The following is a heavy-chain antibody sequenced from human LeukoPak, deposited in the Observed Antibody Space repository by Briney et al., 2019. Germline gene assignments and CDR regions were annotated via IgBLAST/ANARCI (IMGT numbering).Heavy chain of an antibody. J-gene: IGHJ4*02. CDR3: ARDHTVAGIVIDS. Sequence: GGPLRLSCAASGFTFSSFWMNWVRQAPGKGLGWVANINQDGSEKFYVDSVKGRFTISRDNAKNSVYLQMNSLRAEDTAVYYCARDHTVAGIVIDSWGQGALVTVSS. V-gene: IGHV3-7*01. D-gene: IGHD6-19*01. CDR2: INQDGSEK. CDR1: GFTFSSFW.